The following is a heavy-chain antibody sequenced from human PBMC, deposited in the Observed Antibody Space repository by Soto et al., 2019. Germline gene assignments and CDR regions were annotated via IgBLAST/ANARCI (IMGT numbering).Heavy chain of an antibody. CDR2: TYPGGTT. CDR3: TREFRTSGSRDAVDI. Sequence: EVQLVESGGGLVQPGGSLRLSCAASGFTVSSNYMSWVRQAPGRGLEWVSVTYPGGTTHYADSVKGRFTISRDNSKNTMDLQMKRLRADDTAMYYCTREFRTSGSRDAVDIWGQGTVVTVSS. D-gene: IGHD1-26*01. CDR1: GFTVSSNY. J-gene: IGHJ3*02. V-gene: IGHV3-66*01.